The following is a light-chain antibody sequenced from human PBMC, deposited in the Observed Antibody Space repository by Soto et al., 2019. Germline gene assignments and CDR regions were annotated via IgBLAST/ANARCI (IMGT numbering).Light chain of an antibody. Sequence: EIVLTQSPATLSLSPGERATLSCRASQSVSSYLAWYQQKPGQAPRLLIYDASNRATGIPARFSGSGSGTDFTLTIGSLEPEDLAVYYCQQRSIWPPTFGQGTKVEIK. CDR3: QQRSIWPPT. V-gene: IGKV3-11*01. J-gene: IGKJ1*01. CDR1: QSVSSY. CDR2: DAS.